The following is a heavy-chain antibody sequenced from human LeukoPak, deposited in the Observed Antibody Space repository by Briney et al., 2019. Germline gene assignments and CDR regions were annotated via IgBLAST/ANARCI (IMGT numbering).Heavy chain of an antibody. CDR3: ALTWEMVAPFDY. CDR1: GYTFTSYA. J-gene: IGHJ4*02. Sequence: ASVKVSCKASGYTFTSYAMHWVRQAPGQRLEWMGWINAGNGNTKYSQKFQGRVTVTRDTSASIAYMELSSLRSEDTAVYYCALTWEMVAPFDYWGQGTLVTVSS. D-gene: IGHD5-24*01. CDR2: INAGNGNT. V-gene: IGHV1-3*01.